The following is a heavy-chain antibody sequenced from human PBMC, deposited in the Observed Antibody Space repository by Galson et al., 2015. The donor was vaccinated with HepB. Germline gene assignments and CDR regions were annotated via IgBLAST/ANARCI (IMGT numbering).Heavy chain of an antibody. CDR3: ARVYGYCSSTSCYYYYYYMDV. V-gene: IGHV3-53*01. CDR1: GFTVSSNY. J-gene: IGHJ6*03. CDR2: IYSGGST. D-gene: IGHD2-2*01. Sequence: SLRLSCAASGFTVSSNYMSWVRQAPGKGLEWVSVIYSGGSTDYADSVKGRFTISRDNSKNTLYLQMNSLRAEDTAVYYCARVYGYCSSTSCYYYYYYMDVWGKGTTVTVSS.